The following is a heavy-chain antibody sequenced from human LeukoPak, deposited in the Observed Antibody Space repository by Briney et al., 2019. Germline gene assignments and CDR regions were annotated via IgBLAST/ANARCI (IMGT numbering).Heavy chain of an antibody. Sequence: SVKVSCKASGGAFSSYAISWVRQAPGQGLEWMGGIIPIFGTANYAQKFQGRVTITADESTSTAYMELSSLRSEDTAVYYCASGGIASSNTRGLDAWGQGTLVTVSS. D-gene: IGHD2-21*01. CDR3: ASGGIASSNTRGLDA. V-gene: IGHV1-69*13. CDR1: GGAFSSYA. CDR2: IIPIFGTA. J-gene: IGHJ5*02.